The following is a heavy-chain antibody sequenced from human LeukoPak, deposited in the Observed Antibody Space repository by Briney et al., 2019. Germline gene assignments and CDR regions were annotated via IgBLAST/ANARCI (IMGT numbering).Heavy chain of an antibody. J-gene: IGHJ4*02. V-gene: IGHV1-18*01. Sequence: GASVKVSCKASGYTFTSYGISWVRQAPGQGLEWMGWISAYNGNTNYAQKLQGRVTMTTDTSTSTAYMELRSLRSDDTAVYYCARPPLLEIFGVALTDYYFDYWGQGTLVTVSS. CDR1: GYTFTSYG. CDR3: ARPPLLEIFGVALTDYYFDY. CDR2: ISAYNGNT. D-gene: IGHD3-3*01.